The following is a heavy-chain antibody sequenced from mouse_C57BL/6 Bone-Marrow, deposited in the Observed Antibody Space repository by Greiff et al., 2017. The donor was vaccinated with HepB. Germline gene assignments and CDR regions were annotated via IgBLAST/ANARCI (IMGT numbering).Heavy chain of an antibody. D-gene: IGHD1-1*01. CDR3: ARSEVGSSSYYAMDY. CDR1: GYTFTSYW. CDR2: IHPNSGST. Sequence: QVQLQQSGAELVKPGASVKLSCKASGYTFTSYWMHWVKQRPGQGLEWIGMIHPNSGSTNYNEKFKSKATLTVDKSSSTAYMQLSSLTSEDSAVYYCARSEVGSSSYYAMDYWGQGTSVTVSS. J-gene: IGHJ4*01. V-gene: IGHV1-64*01.